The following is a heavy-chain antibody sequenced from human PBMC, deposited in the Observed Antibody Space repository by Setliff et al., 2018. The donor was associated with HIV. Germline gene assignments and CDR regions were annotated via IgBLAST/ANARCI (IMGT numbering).Heavy chain of an antibody. D-gene: IGHD3-10*01. V-gene: IGHV1-46*01. CDR2: MNCMNGDT. Sequence: ASVKVSCKTSGYTFVHYYVNWVRQAPGQGLEWIGIMNCMNGDTSYAQSLKGRVTVTRDTSTSTVYMDLSSLRPEDTAVYYCARETQTNSGSYLAWGQGTLVTVSS. J-gene: IGHJ4*02. CDR3: ARETQTNSGSYLA. CDR1: GYTFVHYY.